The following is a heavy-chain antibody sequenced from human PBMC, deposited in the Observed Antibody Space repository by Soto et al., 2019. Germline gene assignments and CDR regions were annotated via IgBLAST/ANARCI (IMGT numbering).Heavy chain of an antibody. Sequence: EVQLLESGGGLVQPGGSLRLSCAASGFTFSSYWMHWVRQAPGKGLVWVSRINSDGSSTSYADSVKGRFTISRDNAKNTLYLQMNSLRAEDTAVYYCARDGPSDFWSGYYTSYFDLWGRGTLVTVSS. CDR3: ARDGPSDFWSGYYTSYFDL. D-gene: IGHD3-3*01. J-gene: IGHJ2*01. CDR2: INSDGSST. V-gene: IGHV3-74*01. CDR1: GFTFSSYW.